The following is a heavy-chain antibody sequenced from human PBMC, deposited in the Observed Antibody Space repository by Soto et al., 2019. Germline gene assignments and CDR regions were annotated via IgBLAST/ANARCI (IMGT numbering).Heavy chain of an antibody. CDR2: IYWDDDK. D-gene: IGHD3-10*01. J-gene: IGHJ3*02. CDR1: GFSLSTSGVG. CDR3: AHRHGYGSGSLNLRGVYDAFDI. Sequence: SGPTLVNPTQTLTLTCTFSGFSLSTSGVGVGWIRQPPGKALEWLALIYWDDDKRYSPSLKSRLTITKDTSKNQVVLTMTNMDPVDTATYYCAHRHGYGSGSLNLRGVYDAFDIWGKGKMVTASS. V-gene: IGHV2-5*02.